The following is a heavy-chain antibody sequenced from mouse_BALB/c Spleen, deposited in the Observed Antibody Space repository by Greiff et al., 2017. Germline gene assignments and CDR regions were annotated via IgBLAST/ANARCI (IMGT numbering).Heavy chain of an antibody. CDR3: ARSYGSSYLYYFDY. V-gene: IGHV1-87*01. CDR1: GYTFTSYW. D-gene: IGHD1-1*01. CDR2: IYPGDGDT. J-gene: IGHJ2*01. Sequence: VQLQQSGAELARPGASVKLSCKASGYTFTSYWMQWVKQRPGQGLEWIGAIYPGDGDTRYTQKFKGKATLTADKSSSTAYMQLSSLASEDSAVYYGARSYGSSYLYYFDYWGQGTTLTVSS.